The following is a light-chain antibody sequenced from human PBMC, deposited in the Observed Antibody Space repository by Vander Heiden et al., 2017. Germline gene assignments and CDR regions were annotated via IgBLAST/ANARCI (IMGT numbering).Light chain of an antibody. J-gene: IGLJ1*01. CDR3: SSYTSSNTYV. Sequence: QSALTQPASVSGSPGQSITISCTGTSSEVGGYNYVSWYQQHPGKAPKLMIYDVTNRPSWVSNRFSGSKSGNTASLTISGLQAEDEADYYCSSYTSSNTYVFGTGTKVTVL. CDR1: SSEVGGYNY. V-gene: IGLV2-14*03. CDR2: DVT.